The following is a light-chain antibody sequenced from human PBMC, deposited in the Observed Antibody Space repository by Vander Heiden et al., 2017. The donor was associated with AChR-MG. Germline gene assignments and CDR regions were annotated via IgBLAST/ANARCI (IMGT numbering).Light chain of an antibody. CDR1: RSDIGGDVD. V-gene: IGLV1-40*01. CDR3: DSYDTSRSDVWV. CDR2: GDN. J-gene: IGLJ3*02. Sequence: QTPSISCTGNRSDIGGDVDVAWYQQNPGKAPKLIIYGDNNRPSGVPDRFSGSKSGNTASLTITGLQAEDEADYYCDSYDTSRSDVWVFGGGTKLTVL.